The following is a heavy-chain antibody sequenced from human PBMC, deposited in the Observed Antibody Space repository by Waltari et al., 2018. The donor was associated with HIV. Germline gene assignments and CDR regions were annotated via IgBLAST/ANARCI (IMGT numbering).Heavy chain of an antibody. J-gene: IGHJ4*02. D-gene: IGHD3-9*01. CDR2: IRSKAYGGTT. Sequence: EVQLVESGGGLVQPGRSLRLSCTASGLPFGAYAMSWFRQAPGKGLEWVSFIRSKAYGGTTEYAASVKGRFTISRDDSKSIAYLQMNSLKTEDTAVYYCLPDYDILTGYLAFDYWGQGTLVTVSS. CDR3: LPDYDILTGYLAFDY. CDR1: GLPFGAYA. V-gene: IGHV3-49*03.